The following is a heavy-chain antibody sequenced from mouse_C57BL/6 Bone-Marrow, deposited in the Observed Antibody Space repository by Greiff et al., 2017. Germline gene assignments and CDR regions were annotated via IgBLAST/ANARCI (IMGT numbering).Heavy chain of an antibody. CDR2: IDPSDSYT. V-gene: IGHV1-50*01. D-gene: IGHD1-1*01. CDR3: ARGFTTVVATKGYAMDY. Sequence: QVQLQQPGAELVKPGASVKLSCKASGYTFTSYWMQWVKQRPGQGLEWIGEIDPSDSYTNYNQKFKGKATLTVDTSSSTAYMQLSSLTSEDSAVYYCARGFTTVVATKGYAMDYWGQGTSVTVSS. J-gene: IGHJ4*01. CDR1: GYTFTSYW.